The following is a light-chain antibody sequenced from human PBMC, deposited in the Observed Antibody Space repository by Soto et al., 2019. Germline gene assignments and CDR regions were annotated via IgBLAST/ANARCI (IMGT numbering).Light chain of an antibody. V-gene: IGLV1-44*01. CDR3: AAWDDSLNVYVV. CDR2: SNN. Sequence: QAVVTQPPSASVTPGQRVTISCSGSSSNIGSNTVNWYQQLPGTAPKLLIYSNNQRPSGVLDRFSGSKSGTSASLAISGLQSEDEADYYCAAWDDSLNVYVVFGGGTKLTVL. J-gene: IGLJ2*01. CDR1: SSNIGSNT.